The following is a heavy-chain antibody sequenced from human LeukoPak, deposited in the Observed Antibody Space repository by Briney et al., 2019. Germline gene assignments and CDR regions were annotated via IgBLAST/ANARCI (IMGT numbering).Heavy chain of an antibody. D-gene: IGHD6-13*01. V-gene: IGHV4-39*01. J-gene: IGHJ5*02. Sequence: SETLSLTCTVSGGSISSSSYYWGWIRQPPGKGLEWIGSIYYSGSTYYNPSLKSRVTISVDTSKNQFSLKLSSVAAADTAVYYCARPIQIAAAGTGWFDPWGQGTLVTVSS. CDR1: GGSISSSSYY. CDR2: IYYSGST. CDR3: ARPIQIAAAGTGWFDP.